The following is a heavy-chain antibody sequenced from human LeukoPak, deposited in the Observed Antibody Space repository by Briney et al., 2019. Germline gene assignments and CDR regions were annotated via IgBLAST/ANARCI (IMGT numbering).Heavy chain of an antibody. D-gene: IGHD6-19*01. V-gene: IGHV3-53*01. J-gene: IGHJ5*02. CDR1: GFTVSSNY. Sequence: GGSLRLSCAASGFTVSSNYKSWVRQAPGKGLEWVSTIYSGGSTYYADSVKGRFTISRDTSKNTLYLQMNSLRAEDTAVYYCARESITSGWYLSWGQGTLVTVSS. CDR3: ARESITSGWYLS. CDR2: IYSGGST.